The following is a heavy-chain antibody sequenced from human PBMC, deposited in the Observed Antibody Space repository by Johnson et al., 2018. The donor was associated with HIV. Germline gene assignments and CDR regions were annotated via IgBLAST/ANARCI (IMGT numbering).Heavy chain of an antibody. CDR3: ARGGLGFQNIHDPFDI. J-gene: IGHJ3*02. CDR1: GFTVSSNY. D-gene: IGHD1/OR15-1a*01. Sequence: MQLVESGGGLVQPGGSLRLSCAASGFTVSSNYMSWVRQAPGKGLEWVSVIYSGGSTYYADSVKGRFTISRDNAKNSLYLQMNSLRAEDTALYYCARGGLGFQNIHDPFDIWGQGTMVTVSS. V-gene: IGHV3-66*01. CDR2: IYSGGST.